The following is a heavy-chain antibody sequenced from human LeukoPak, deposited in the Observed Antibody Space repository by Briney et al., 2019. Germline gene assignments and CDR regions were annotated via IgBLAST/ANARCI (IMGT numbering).Heavy chain of an antibody. V-gene: IGHV5-51*01. CDR3: ARQGNTASFDY. CDR2: IYPGHSDA. CDR1: GYSFNNYW. Sequence: GESLKISCKASGYSFNNYWIGWVRQMPGKGPEFMGIIYPGHSDARYSSSFQGQVTISVDKSISTAYLQWGSLKASDTAIYYCARQGNTASFDYWGQGTLVTVSS. J-gene: IGHJ4*02.